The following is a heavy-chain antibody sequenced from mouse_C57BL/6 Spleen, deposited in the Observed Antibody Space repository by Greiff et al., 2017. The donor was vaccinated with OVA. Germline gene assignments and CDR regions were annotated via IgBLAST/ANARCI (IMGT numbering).Heavy chain of an antibody. V-gene: IGHV3-1*01. CDR3: ARESSLYGNYFWFAY. Sequence: EVQLVESGPGMVKPSQSLSLTCTVTGYSITSGYDWHWIRHFPGNKLEWMGYISYSGSTNYNPSLKSRIPITHDTSKNHFFLKLNSVTTEDTATYYCARESSLYGNYFWFAYWGQGTLVTVSA. J-gene: IGHJ3*01. D-gene: IGHD2-1*01. CDR2: ISYSGST. CDR1: GYSITSGYD.